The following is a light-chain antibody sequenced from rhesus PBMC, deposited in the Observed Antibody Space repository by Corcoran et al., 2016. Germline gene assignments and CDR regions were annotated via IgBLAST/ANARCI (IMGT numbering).Light chain of an antibody. Sequence: DIVLTQSPASLAVSPGQRATITCRASESASFFGINLIPWYQQKPGQPPNPRIYQASKKDPGVPARFSGSVAGTEFTLTMNPVEADDAADDYCLQSKNSPPYSFGQGTKVEIK. J-gene: IGKJ2*01. CDR3: LQSKNSPPYS. CDR1: ESASFFGINL. CDR2: QAS. V-gene: IGKV7-13*01.